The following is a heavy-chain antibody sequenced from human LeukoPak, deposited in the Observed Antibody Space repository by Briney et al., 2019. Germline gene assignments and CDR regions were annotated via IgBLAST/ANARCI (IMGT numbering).Heavy chain of an antibody. J-gene: IGHJ4*02. V-gene: IGHV4-61*09. CDR3: TRGRGI. D-gene: IGHD3-10*01. CDR2: IYTSGST. Sequence: SQTLSLTCTVSGGSISSGSYYWYWLRQPAGKGLEWIGHIYTSGSTNYNPSLKSRVTMSVDTSKNQFSLKLSSVTATDTAVYYCTRGRGIWGQGTLVTVSS. CDR1: GGSISSGSYY.